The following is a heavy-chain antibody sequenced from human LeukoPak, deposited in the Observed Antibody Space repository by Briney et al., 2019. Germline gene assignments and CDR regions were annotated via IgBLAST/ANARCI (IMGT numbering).Heavy chain of an antibody. J-gene: IGHJ4*02. CDR1: GFTFSGSA. V-gene: IGHV3-73*01. Sequence: AGGSLRLSCAASGFTFSGSAMHWVRQASGKGLGWVGRIRSKANSYATAYAASVKGRFTISRDDSKNTAYLQTNSLKTEDTAVYYCRASHGSGSYPDYWGQGTLVTVSS. D-gene: IGHD3-10*01. CDR3: RASHGSGSYPDY. CDR2: IRSKANSYAT.